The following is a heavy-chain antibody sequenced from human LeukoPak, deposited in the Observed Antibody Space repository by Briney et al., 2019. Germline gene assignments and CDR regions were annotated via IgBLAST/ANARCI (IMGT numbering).Heavy chain of an antibody. Sequence: ASVKVSCKASGVTVSTYAISWVRQAPGQGLEWMGRIIPICGTVKYAQKFQGRVTITADKSTNTAYMELSSVRSEDTAVYYCARDNEGEDYDFWSGYYNNWFDPWGQGTLVTVSS. J-gene: IGHJ5*02. CDR2: IIPICGTV. CDR1: GVTVSTYA. V-gene: IGHV1-69*06. D-gene: IGHD3-3*01. CDR3: ARDNEGEDYDFWSGYYNNWFDP.